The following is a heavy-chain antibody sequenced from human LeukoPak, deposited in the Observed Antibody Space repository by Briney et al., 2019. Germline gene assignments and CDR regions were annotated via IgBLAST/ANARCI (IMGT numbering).Heavy chain of an antibody. CDR2: IIPIFGTA. J-gene: IGHJ4*02. D-gene: IGHD5-12*01. Sequence: ASVKVSCKASGGTFSSYAISWVRQAPGQGLEWMGGIIPIFGTANYAQKFQGRVTITAGESTSTAYMELSSLRSEDTAVYYCARDPRGGYGPYFDYWGQGTLVTVSS. V-gene: IGHV1-69*13. CDR3: ARDPRGGYGPYFDY. CDR1: GGTFSSYA.